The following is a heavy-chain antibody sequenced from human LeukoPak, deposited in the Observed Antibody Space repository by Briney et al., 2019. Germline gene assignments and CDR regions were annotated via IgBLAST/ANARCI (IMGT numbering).Heavy chain of an antibody. CDR1: GYTFTSYY. J-gene: IGHJ6*03. V-gene: IGHV1-8*03. CDR2: MNPNSGNT. CDR3: ARGDCSGGSCYPRYYYMDV. D-gene: IGHD2-15*01. Sequence: ASVKVSCKASGYTFTSYYMHWVRQAPGQGLEWMGWMNPNSGNTGYAQKFQGRVTITRNTSISTAYMELSSLRSEDTAVYYCARGDCSGGSCYPRYYYMDVWGKGTTVTVSS.